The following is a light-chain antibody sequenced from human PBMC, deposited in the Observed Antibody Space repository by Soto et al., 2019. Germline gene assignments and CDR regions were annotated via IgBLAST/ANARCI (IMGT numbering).Light chain of an antibody. CDR1: QGISSF. J-gene: IGKJ3*01. Sequence: QLTQSPSSLSASVGDRVTITCRASQGISSFLAWYQQKPGRAPKLLIYGASTLQSGVPSRFSGSGSGTDFTLTIVSLQPEDFATYYCQQLNSFPIPFGPGTKVEIK. CDR3: QQLNSFPIP. V-gene: IGKV1-9*01. CDR2: GAS.